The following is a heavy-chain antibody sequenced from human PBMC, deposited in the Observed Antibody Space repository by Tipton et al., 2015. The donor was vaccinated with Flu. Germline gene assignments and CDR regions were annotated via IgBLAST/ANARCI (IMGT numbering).Heavy chain of an antibody. J-gene: IGHJ4*02. CDR1: GGSVKSGSYY. CDR3: ARVPYDDSGTYYFDY. D-gene: IGHD3-22*01. V-gene: IGHV4-61*01. CDR2: VHYSEGT. Sequence: TLSLTCTVSGGSVKSGSYYWNWIRQPPGKGLEWIGYVHYSEGTNYNPSLKSRVTTSADTSKNQFSLKLSSVTTADTAVYYCARVPYDDSGTYYFDYWGQGTLVTVSA.